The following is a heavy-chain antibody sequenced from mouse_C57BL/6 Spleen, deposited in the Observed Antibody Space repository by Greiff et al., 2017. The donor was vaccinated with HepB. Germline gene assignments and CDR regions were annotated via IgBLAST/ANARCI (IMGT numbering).Heavy chain of an antibody. CDR2: ISYDGSN. V-gene: IGHV3-6*01. J-gene: IGHJ4*01. CDR3: ARGERGYAMDY. CDR1: GYSITSGYY. Sequence: VQLQQSGPGLVKPSQSLSLTCSVTGYSITSGYYWNWIRQFPGTKLEWMGYISYDGSNNYNPSLKNRISITRDTSKNQFFLKLNSVTTEDTATYYCARGERGYAMDYWGQGTSVTVSS.